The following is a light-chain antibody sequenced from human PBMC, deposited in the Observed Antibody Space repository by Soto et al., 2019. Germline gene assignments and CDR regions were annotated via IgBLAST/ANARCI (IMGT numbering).Light chain of an antibody. CDR1: SSNIGAGYD. CDR2: GNS. J-gene: IGLJ3*02. V-gene: IGLV1-40*01. Sequence: QSVLTLPPSVSGAPGQRVTISCTGSSSNIGAGYDVHWYQQLPGTAPKLLIYGNSNRPSGVPDRFSGSKSGTSASLAITGLQAEDEADHYCQSYDSSLSGSVFGGGTKLTVL. CDR3: QSYDSSLSGSV.